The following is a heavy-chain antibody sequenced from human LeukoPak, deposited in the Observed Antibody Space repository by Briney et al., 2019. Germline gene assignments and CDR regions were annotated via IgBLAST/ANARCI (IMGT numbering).Heavy chain of an antibody. D-gene: IGHD2-15*01. V-gene: IGHV4-30-2*01. CDR3: AREGSFDAFDI. Sequence: PSETLSLTCAVSGGSISSGGYSWGWIRQPPGKGLEWIGYIYHSGSTYYNPSLKSRVTISVDRSKNQFSLKLSSVTAADTAVYYCAREGSFDAFDIWGQGTMVTVSS. CDR1: GGSISSGGYS. CDR2: IYHSGST. J-gene: IGHJ3*02.